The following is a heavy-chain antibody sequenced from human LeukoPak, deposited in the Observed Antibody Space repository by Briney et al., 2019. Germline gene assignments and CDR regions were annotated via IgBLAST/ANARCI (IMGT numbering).Heavy chain of an antibody. CDR1: GFTFSSYA. J-gene: IGHJ4*02. Sequence: GGSLRLSCAASGFTFSSYAMSWVRQAPGKGLEWVSAISGSGGSTYYADSVKGRFTISRDNAKNSLYLQMNSLRAEDTAVYYCARDNVAGIFDYWGQGTLVTVSS. CDR2: ISGSGGST. CDR3: ARDNVAGIFDY. V-gene: IGHV3-23*01. D-gene: IGHD6-19*01.